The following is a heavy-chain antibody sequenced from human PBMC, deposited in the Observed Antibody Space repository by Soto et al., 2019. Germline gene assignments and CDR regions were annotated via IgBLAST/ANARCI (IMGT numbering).Heavy chain of an antibody. Sequence: QVQLQESGPGLVKPSQTLSLTCTVSGGSISSGGYYWSWIRQHPGKGLECIGYIYYSGSNYYNPSLKSRVTISVDTSKNQFSLKLSSVTAADTAVYYCAREEVHRDITMVRGVSDYVGQGTLVTVSS. CDR3: AREEVHRDITMVRGVSDY. D-gene: IGHD3-10*01. V-gene: IGHV4-31*03. CDR2: IYYSGSN. CDR1: GGSISSGGYY. J-gene: IGHJ4*02.